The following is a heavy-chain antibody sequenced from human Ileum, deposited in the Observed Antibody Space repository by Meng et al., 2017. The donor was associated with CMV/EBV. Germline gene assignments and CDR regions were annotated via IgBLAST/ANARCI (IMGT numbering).Heavy chain of an antibody. V-gene: IGHV4-4*07. Sequence: QVPLQGAGPGPVTPSETLSLTCTVSGASITSFYWSWIRQPAGKALEWIGRIYHGGSTNYNPSLKSRVTLSVDTSKNQFSMRLTSVTAADTAVYYCARGPGGFGDFNFDYWGQGTLVTVSS. CDR3: ARGPGGFGDFNFDY. CDR1: GASITSFY. D-gene: IGHD3-16*01. CDR2: IYHGGST. J-gene: IGHJ4*02.